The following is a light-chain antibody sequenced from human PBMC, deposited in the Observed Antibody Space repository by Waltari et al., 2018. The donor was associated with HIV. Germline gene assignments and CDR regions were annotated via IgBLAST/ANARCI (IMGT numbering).Light chain of an antibody. CDR3: HQRSNWPIT. J-gene: IGKJ5*01. V-gene: IGKV3-11*01. CDR1: QSVSSY. Sequence: EIVLTQSPAPLSLSPGERATLSCRASQSVSSYLAWYQQKPGQAPRPRIYGASSRATGIPARFSGSGSGTDFTLTISSLEPGDFGVYYCHQRSNWPITFGQGTRLEIK. CDR2: GAS.